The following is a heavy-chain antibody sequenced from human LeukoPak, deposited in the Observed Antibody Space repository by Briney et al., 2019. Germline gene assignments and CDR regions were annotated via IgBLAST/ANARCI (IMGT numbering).Heavy chain of an antibody. Sequence: GGSLRLSCAASGFTLSNYNMNWVRQAPGKGLEWVSYISTSSITKYYADSVKGRFTISRDNARNSLYLQMNSLRAEDTAVYYCARDGEAYGWNYAFDYWGQGTLVTVSS. CDR3: ARDGEAYGWNYAFDY. D-gene: IGHD1-7*01. CDR1: GFTLSNYN. J-gene: IGHJ4*02. CDR2: ISTSSITK. V-gene: IGHV3-48*01.